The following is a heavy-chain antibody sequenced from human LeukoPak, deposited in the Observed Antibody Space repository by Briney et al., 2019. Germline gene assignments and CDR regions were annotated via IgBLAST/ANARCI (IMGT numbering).Heavy chain of an antibody. CDR3: TRATSVVVPAADHYYYGMDV. Sequence: ASVKVSCKASGSTFTGYYMHWVRQAPGQGLEWMGXIXXXXGGTDYAQKFQGRVTMTRDTSLSTAYMELSRLRSDDTAVYYCTRATSVVVPAADHYYYGMDVWGQGTTVTVSS. V-gene: IGHV1-2*02. D-gene: IGHD2-2*01. CDR1: GSTFTGYY. CDR2: IXXXXGGT. J-gene: IGHJ6*02.